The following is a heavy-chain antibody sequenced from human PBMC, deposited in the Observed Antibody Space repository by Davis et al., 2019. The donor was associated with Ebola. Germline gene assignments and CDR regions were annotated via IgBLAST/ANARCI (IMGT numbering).Heavy chain of an antibody. CDR2: VFYSGAA. J-gene: IGHJ4*02. D-gene: IGHD3-16*01. Sequence: SETLSLTCTVSGDSISSTSYYWGWMRQPPGKGLEWIGHVFYSGAAYHNPSLKSRVTISVDRSKNQFSLKLKSVTAADTATYFCASLTFGGRFADFWGQGSLVTVSS. V-gene: IGHV4-39*01. CDR3: ASLTFGGRFADF. CDR1: GDSISSTSYY.